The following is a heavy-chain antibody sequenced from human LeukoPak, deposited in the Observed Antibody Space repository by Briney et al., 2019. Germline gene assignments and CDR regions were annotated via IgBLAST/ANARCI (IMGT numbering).Heavy chain of an antibody. V-gene: IGHV4-34*01. Sequence: SETLSLTCAVYGGSFSGYYWSWIRQPPGKGLEWIGEINHSGSTNYNPSLRSRVTISVDTSENQFSLKLSSVTAADTAVYYCARARYSYGYVFDYWGQGTLVTVSS. CDR3: ARARYSYGYVFDY. CDR2: INHSGST. CDR1: GGSFSGYY. J-gene: IGHJ4*02. D-gene: IGHD5-18*01.